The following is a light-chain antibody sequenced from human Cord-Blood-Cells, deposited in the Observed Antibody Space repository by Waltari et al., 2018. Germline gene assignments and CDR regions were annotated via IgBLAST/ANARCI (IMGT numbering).Light chain of an antibody. Sequence: EIVMTQSTATLSVSPGERATLSCRASQSVNSNLACYQQKPGQAPRLLIYGASTRATGIPPSVSGSGSGTEFTLTIISLQSEDVAGYYCQQYNNWPLPTFGQGTKQEIK. CDR2: GAS. CDR3: QQYNNWPLPT. CDR1: QSVNSN. J-gene: IGKJ2*01. V-gene: IGKV3-15*01.